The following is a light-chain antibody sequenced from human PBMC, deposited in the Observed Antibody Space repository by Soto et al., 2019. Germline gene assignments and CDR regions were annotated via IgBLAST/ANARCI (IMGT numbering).Light chain of an antibody. CDR1: QSISDT. Sequence: EIVMTQSPATLSVSQGARSTLSCRASQSISDTLAWYQQKPGQAPRLLIYGASTRATGIPARFSGSGSGTEFTLTISSLQSEDFAVYYCQQYNIWPPLTFGGGTKVDIK. V-gene: IGKV3-15*01. CDR2: GAS. CDR3: QQYNIWPPLT. J-gene: IGKJ4*01.